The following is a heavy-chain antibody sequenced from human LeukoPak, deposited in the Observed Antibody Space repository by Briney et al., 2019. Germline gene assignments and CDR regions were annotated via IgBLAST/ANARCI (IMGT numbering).Heavy chain of an antibody. Sequence: ASVKVSCKASGYTFTSYDINWVRQATGQGLEWLGYMNPNSGYTGYAQKFQGRVTMTSDTSINTAYMELSSLRSEDTAVYYCARDHSNSGDPPYWYFDLWGRGTLVTVSS. CDR2: MNPNSGYT. CDR3: ARDHSNSGDPPYWYFDL. D-gene: IGHD4-23*01. V-gene: IGHV1-8*01. CDR1: GYTFTSYD. J-gene: IGHJ2*01.